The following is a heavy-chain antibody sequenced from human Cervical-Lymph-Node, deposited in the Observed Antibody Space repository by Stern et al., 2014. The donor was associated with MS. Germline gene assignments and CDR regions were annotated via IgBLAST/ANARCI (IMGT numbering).Heavy chain of an antibody. CDR2: IYWDDDR. V-gene: IGHV2-5*02. CDR1: GFSLSSIGEG. D-gene: IGHD3-10*01. CDR3: AHSSLSVGVSFDY. J-gene: IGHJ4*02. Sequence: QITLKESGPTLVKPTQTLTLTCRVSGFSLSSIGEGVGWIRQPPGKALEWLALIYWDDDRRYSPFLKGRLTITKDTSKNLVVLKMTNMDPKDTATYYCAHSSLSVGVSFDYRGQGTLITVSS.